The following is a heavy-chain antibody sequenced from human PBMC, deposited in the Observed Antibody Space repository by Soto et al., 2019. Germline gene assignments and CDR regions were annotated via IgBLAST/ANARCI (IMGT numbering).Heavy chain of an antibody. CDR1: GGSISSYY. Sequence: TSETLSLTCTVSGGSISSYYWSWIRQPPGKGLEWIGYIYYSGSTNYNPSLKSRVTISVDTSKNQFSLKLSSVTAADTAVYYCAREPPITIFGVVITYWGQGTLVTVS. CDR3: AREPPITIFGVVITY. J-gene: IGHJ4*02. CDR2: IYYSGST. D-gene: IGHD3-3*01. V-gene: IGHV4-59*01.